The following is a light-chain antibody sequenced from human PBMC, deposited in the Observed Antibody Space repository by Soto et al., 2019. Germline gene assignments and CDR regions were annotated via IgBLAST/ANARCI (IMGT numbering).Light chain of an antibody. V-gene: IGKV3-15*01. J-gene: IGKJ4*01. CDR3: QQYNKWPPLT. CDR2: GAS. CDR1: QSINND. Sequence: EVVMAQSPATLSVSPGERVTLSCRASQSINNDLAWYQQKVGQGPRLLIYGASTRATGIPARFSGSGSGTEFTLTFSSLQSEDSAVYYCQQYNKWPPLTFGGGTKVEIK.